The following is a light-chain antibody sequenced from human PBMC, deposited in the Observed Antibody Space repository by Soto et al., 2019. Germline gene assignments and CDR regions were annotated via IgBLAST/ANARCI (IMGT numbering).Light chain of an antibody. CDR3: QQYNSYST. Sequence: DIQMTQSPSTLSASVGDRVTITCRASQSISTWLAWYQQKPGKAPKFLIYDASSLASGVPSRFSGSASGAEFTLTISSLQPDDFATYYCQQYNSYSTFGQGTKVEIK. CDR2: DAS. J-gene: IGKJ1*01. V-gene: IGKV1-5*01. CDR1: QSISTW.